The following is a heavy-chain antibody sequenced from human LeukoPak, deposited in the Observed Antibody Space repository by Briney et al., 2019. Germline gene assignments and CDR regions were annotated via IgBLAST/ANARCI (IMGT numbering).Heavy chain of an antibody. V-gene: IGHV3-30*18. D-gene: IGHD2-2*02. J-gene: IGHJ4*02. Sequence: GGSLRLSCAASGFTFSSYGMHWVRQAPGKGLEWVAVISYDGSNKYYADSVKGRFTIPRDNSKNTLYLQMNSLRAEDTAIYYCAKDQKYQLLYLFDYWGQGTLVTVSS. CDR3: AKDQKYQLLYLFDY. CDR2: ISYDGSNK. CDR1: GFTFSSYG.